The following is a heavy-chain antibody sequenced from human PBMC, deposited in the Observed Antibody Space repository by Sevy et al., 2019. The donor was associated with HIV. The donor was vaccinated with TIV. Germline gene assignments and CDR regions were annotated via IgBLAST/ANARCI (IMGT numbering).Heavy chain of an antibody. CDR1: GFTFSSYA. V-gene: IGHV3-23*01. D-gene: IGHD2-2*02. CDR3: AKPIVVVPAAISVYYYYGMDV. J-gene: IGHJ6*02. Sequence: GGSLRLSCAASGFTFSSYAMNWVRQAPGKGLEWVSAISGSGGSTYYADSVKGRFTISRDNSKNMLYLQMNSLRAEDTAVYYCAKPIVVVPAAISVYYYYGMDVWGQGTTVTVSS. CDR2: ISGSGGST.